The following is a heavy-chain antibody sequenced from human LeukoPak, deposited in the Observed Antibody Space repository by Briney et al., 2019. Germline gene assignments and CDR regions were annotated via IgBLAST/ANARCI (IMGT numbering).Heavy chain of an antibody. Sequence: ASVKVSCKASGYTFTCYGISWVRQAPGQGLEWMGWISAYNGNTNYAQKLQGRVTMTTDTSTSTAYMELRSLRSDDTAVYYCARATLGYCSGGSCYSEFDYWGQGTLVTVSS. J-gene: IGHJ4*02. D-gene: IGHD2-15*01. V-gene: IGHV1-18*01. CDR2: ISAYNGNT. CDR3: ARATLGYCSGGSCYSEFDY. CDR1: GYTFTCYG.